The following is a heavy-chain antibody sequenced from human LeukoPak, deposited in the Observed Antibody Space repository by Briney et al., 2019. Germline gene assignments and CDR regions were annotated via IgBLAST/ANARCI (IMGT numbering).Heavy chain of an antibody. J-gene: IGHJ4*02. CDR1: GYTFTGYY. D-gene: IGHD3-16*02. V-gene: IGHV1-2*02. CDR2: INPNSGGT. CDR3: ARGESVWGSYRHYFDY. Sequence: ASVKVSCKASGYTFTGYYMHWVRQAPGQGLEWMGWINPNSGGTNYAQKFQGRVTMTRDTSISTAYMELSRLRSDDTAVYYCARGESVWGSYRHYFDYWGQGTLVTVSS.